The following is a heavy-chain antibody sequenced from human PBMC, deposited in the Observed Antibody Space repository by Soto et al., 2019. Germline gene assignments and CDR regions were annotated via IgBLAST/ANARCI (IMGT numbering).Heavy chain of an antibody. V-gene: IGHV3-33*01. D-gene: IGHD3-3*01. Sequence: GGALRLSCAASGFTFSSYGMHWVRQAPGKGLEWVAVIWYDGSNKYYADSVKGRFTISRDNSKNTLYLQMNSLRAEDTAVYYCARDFWSGYSYYYYGMDVWGQGTTVTVSS. CDR2: IWYDGSNK. CDR1: GFTFSSYG. CDR3: ARDFWSGYSYYYYGMDV. J-gene: IGHJ6*02.